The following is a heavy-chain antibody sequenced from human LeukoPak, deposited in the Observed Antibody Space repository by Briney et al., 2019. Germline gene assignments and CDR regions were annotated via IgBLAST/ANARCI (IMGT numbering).Heavy chain of an antibody. J-gene: IGHJ4*02. Sequence: PGGSLRLSCAASGFTFSSYAMSWVRQAPGKGLEWVSAISGSGGSTYYADSVKGRFTISRDNSKNTLYLQMNSLRAEDTAVYYCAKGFYYYGSGSRNFDYWGQGTPVTVSS. CDR2: ISGSGGST. D-gene: IGHD3-10*01. V-gene: IGHV3-23*01. CDR1: GFTFSSYA. CDR3: AKGFYYYGSGSRNFDY.